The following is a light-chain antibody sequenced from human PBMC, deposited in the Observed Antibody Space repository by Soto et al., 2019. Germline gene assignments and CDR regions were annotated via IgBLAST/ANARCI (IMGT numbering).Light chain of an antibody. CDR1: QNINNW. CDR3: QHRRT. J-gene: IGKJ1*01. V-gene: IGKV1-5*01. Sequence: DIQMTQSPSTLSASIGDIVTITCRASQNINNWIAWYQQKPGKAPKFLIYDASTLESGVPSRFSGSGFGTEFSLTISSLQPDDFGSYYCQHRRTFGQGTKV. CDR2: DAS.